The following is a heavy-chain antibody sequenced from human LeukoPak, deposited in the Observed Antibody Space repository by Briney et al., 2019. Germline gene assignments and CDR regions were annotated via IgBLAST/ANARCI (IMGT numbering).Heavy chain of an antibody. CDR3: VRGTGY. J-gene: IGHJ4*02. V-gene: IGHV3-64D*06. CDR1: GFTFSTDV. Sequence: GGSLRLSCSVSGFTFSTDVMHWVREAPGKGLEYVSAISSNGDNTYYADSVKGRFTITRDNSKNTLYLQMSSLRADDTAVYYCVRGTGYWGQGTLVTVSS. CDR2: ISSNGDNT.